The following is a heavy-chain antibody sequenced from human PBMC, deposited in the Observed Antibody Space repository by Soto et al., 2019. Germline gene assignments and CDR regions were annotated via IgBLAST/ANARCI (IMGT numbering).Heavy chain of an antibody. Sequence: ASVKVSCKASGYTITSYYMHWVRQAPGQGLEWMGIINPSGGSTGYAQKFQGRATMSRDTSTSTVYMELSGLRSEDTAVYYCARDRSDDKVWGSYSLGHGAFDIWGQGTMVTVSS. CDR2: INPSGGST. J-gene: IGHJ3*02. CDR3: ARDRSDDKVWGSYSLGHGAFDI. V-gene: IGHV1-46*01. CDR1: GYTITSYY. D-gene: IGHD3-16*01.